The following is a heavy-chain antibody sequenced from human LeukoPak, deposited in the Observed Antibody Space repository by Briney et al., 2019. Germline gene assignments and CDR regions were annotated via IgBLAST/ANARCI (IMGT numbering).Heavy chain of an antibody. Sequence: GGSLRLSCAASGFTFSSYAMSWVRQAPGKGLEWVSTIGDSGGSTYYADSVKGRFAISRDNSKNTLYLQMNSLRDEDTAVYYCAKVPYSDYGSGRPPFMDVWGQGTTVAIPS. D-gene: IGHD3-10*01. CDR1: GFTFSSYA. J-gene: IGHJ6*02. V-gene: IGHV3-23*01. CDR3: AKVPYSDYGSGRPPFMDV. CDR2: IGDSGGST.